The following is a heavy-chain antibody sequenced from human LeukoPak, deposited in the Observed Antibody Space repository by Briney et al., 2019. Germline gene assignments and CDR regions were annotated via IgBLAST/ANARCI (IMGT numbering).Heavy chain of an antibody. Sequence: PSETLSLTCAVSGYSISSGYYWGWIRQPPGKGLEWIGSIYHSGSTYYNPSLKSRVTISVDTSKNQFSLKLSSVTAADTAVYYCARRGYYYGSGGYVWYWFDPWGQGTLVTVSS. D-gene: IGHD3-10*01. CDR2: IYHSGST. CDR1: GYSISSGYY. V-gene: IGHV4-38-2*01. J-gene: IGHJ5*02. CDR3: ARRGYYYGSGGYVWYWFDP.